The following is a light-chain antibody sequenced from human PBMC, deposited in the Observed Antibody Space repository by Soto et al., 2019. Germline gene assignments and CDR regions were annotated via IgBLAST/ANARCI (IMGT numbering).Light chain of an antibody. V-gene: IGKV3-20*01. J-gene: IGKJ1*01. Sequence: IVLTHSPGTLSFSPGEIATLSFRASQSVSSSYLAWYQQKPGQAPRLLIYGASSRATGIPDRFSGSGSGTDFTLTISRLEPEDFAVYYCQQYGSSRTFGQGTKVDIK. CDR1: QSVSSSY. CDR3: QQYGSSRT. CDR2: GAS.